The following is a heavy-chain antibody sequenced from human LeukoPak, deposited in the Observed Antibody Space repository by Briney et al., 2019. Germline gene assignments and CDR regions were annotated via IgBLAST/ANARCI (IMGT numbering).Heavy chain of an antibody. V-gene: IGHV3-23*01. CDR1: GFIFSSSA. CDR2: ISGSSGHT. Sequence: GGSLRLSCAPSGFIFSSSAMSWVRQAPGKGLEWVSAISGSSGHTYYADSVKGRFTISRDNSKNTLYLQMNSLRAEDTAVYYCAKDGTFGAATYYFDYWGQGTLVTVSS. J-gene: IGHJ4*02. D-gene: IGHD3-3*01. CDR3: AKDGTFGAATYYFDY.